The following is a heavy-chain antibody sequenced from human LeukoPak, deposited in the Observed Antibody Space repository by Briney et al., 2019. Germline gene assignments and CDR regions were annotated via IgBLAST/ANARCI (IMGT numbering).Heavy chain of an antibody. CDR3: VGNLDY. CDR2: IKQDGSEK. Sequence: ETLSLTCAVSGGSISSGGYSWSWVRQAPGKGLEWVANIKQDGSEKYYVDSVKGRFTISRDNAKNSLYLQMNSLRAEDTAVYYCVGNLDYWGQGTLVTVSS. CDR1: GGSISSGGYS. D-gene: IGHD7-27*01. J-gene: IGHJ4*02. V-gene: IGHV3-7*01.